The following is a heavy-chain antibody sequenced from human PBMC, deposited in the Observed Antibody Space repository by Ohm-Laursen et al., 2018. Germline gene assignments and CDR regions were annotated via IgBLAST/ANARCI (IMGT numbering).Heavy chain of an antibody. D-gene: IGHD2-2*01. J-gene: IGHJ6*02. CDR2: IYTGNST. CDR3: ARGRSRGPRMDV. CDR1: GFTVSDNY. Sequence: SLRLSCAASGFTVSDNYMTWVRQAPGKGLEWVSIIYTGNSTDYADSVKGRLTISRDNFKNTLFLQMNSLRVEDTAVYFCARGRSRGPRMDVWGQGTTVTVSS. V-gene: IGHV3-66*01.